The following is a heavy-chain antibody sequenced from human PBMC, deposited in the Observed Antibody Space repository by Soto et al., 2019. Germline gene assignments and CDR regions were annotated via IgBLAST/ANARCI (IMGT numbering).Heavy chain of an antibody. V-gene: IGHV4-59*08. Sequence: SATLSFTCTVSGGSVSSYYWSWFRQSPGKRLEWIGSIYYSGSTKYKPSLRSRVTISVDTSKNQFSLKVSSATAADTAVYYCARHSNRNYGLYYFDYWGLGSLVTVS. CDR1: GGSVSSYY. CDR3: ARHSNRNYGLYYFDY. CDR2: IYYSGST. J-gene: IGHJ4*02. D-gene: IGHD4-4*01.